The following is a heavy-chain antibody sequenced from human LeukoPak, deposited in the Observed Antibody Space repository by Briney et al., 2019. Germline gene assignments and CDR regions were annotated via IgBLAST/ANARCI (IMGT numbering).Heavy chain of an antibody. Sequence: SETLSLTCAVYGGSFSGYYWSWIRQPPGKGLEWIGEINHSGSTNYNPSLKSRVTISVDTSKNQFSLKLSSVTAADTAVYYCAGSITIFGVVKSNFDYWGQGTLVTVSS. J-gene: IGHJ4*02. CDR1: GGSFSGYY. CDR3: AGSITIFGVVKSNFDY. CDR2: INHSGST. D-gene: IGHD3-3*01. V-gene: IGHV4-34*01.